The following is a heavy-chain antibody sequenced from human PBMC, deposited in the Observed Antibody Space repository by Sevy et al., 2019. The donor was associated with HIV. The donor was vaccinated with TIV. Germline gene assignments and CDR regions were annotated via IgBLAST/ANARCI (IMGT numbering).Heavy chain of an antibody. CDR2: FCRGGDRI. D-gene: IGHD3-16*01. CDR1: GFRFSIYA. V-gene: IGHV3-23*01. CDR3: AREGCSNGNDF. J-gene: IGHJ4*02. Sequence: GGSLRLSCTTSGFRFSIYAMTWVRQAPGKGLEWVSSFCRGGDRIYYADSVRGRFTISRDDSKNTLYLEMNNLRAEDPAKYYCAREGCSNGNDFWGQGTLVTVSS.